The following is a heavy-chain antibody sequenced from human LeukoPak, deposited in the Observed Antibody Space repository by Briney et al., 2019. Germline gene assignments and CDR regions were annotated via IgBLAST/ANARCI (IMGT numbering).Heavy chain of an antibody. CDR2: ISYDGSNK. J-gene: IGHJ4*02. CDR1: GFTFSNYA. V-gene: IGHV3-30*04. CDR3: ARDRNTDFWSGYYTNYFDY. D-gene: IGHD3-3*01. Sequence: PGGSLRLSCAASGFTFSNYAMRWVRQAPGKGLEWVAVISYDGSNKYYADSVKGRFTISRDNAKNSLYLQMNSLRVEDTAVYYCARDRNTDFWSGYYTNYFDYWGQGTLVTVSS.